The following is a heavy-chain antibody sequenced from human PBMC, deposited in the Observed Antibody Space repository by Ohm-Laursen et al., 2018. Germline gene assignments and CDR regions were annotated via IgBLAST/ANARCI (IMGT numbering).Heavy chain of an antibody. J-gene: IGHJ4*02. Sequence: SVKVSCKPSGYTFTDYYMHWVRQAPGQGLEWMGWISPNSGGTNYAQKFQGRVTITRDTSSSTAYMELSSLRSDYTAVYYCARVIPQAQFSLDYWGQGTLVTVSS. CDR2: ISPNSGGT. D-gene: IGHD2-21*01. V-gene: IGHV1-2*02. CDR1: GYTFTDYY. CDR3: ARVIPQAQFSLDY.